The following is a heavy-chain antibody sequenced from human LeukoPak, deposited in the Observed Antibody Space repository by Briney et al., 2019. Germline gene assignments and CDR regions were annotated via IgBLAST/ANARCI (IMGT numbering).Heavy chain of an antibody. CDR3: ARSGDLLWFGELNAFDI. CDR2: ISSSDSTI. J-gene: IGHJ3*02. CDR1: GFTFSSYE. D-gene: IGHD3-10*01. Sequence: PGGSLRLSCAASGFTFSSYEMNWVRQAPGKGLEWVSYISSSDSTIYYADSVKGRFTISRDNAKNSLYLQMNSLRAEDTAVYYCARSGDLLWFGELNAFDIWGQGTMVTVSS. V-gene: IGHV3-48*03.